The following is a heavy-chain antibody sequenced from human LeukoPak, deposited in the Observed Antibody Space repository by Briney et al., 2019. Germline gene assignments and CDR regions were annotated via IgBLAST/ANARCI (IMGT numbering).Heavy chain of an antibody. V-gene: IGHV1-2*02. Sequence: GASVKVSCKASGYTFTGYYMHWVRQAPGQGLEWMGWINPNSGGTNYAQKFQGRVTMTRDPSISTAYMELSRLRSDDTAVYYCARERLRYYYYGMDVWGQGTTVTVSS. CDR3: ARERLRYYYYGMDV. CDR1: GYTFTGYY. D-gene: IGHD4-17*01. CDR2: INPNSGGT. J-gene: IGHJ6*02.